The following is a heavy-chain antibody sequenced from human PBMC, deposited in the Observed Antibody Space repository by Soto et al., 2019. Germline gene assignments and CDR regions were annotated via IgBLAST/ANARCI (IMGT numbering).Heavy chain of an antibody. D-gene: IGHD3-10*01. Sequence: QVQLVESGGGVVQPGRSLRLSCAASGFTFSSDGMHWVRQAPGKGLEWVAVISYDGINKYYADSVRGRFTISRDNSNNTLYLQMNSLRAEDTAVYYCAKDGVFGSGSSFDYGGQGTLVTVSS. CDR1: GFTFSSDG. J-gene: IGHJ4*02. CDR3: AKDGVFGSGSSFDY. CDR2: ISYDGINK. V-gene: IGHV3-30*18.